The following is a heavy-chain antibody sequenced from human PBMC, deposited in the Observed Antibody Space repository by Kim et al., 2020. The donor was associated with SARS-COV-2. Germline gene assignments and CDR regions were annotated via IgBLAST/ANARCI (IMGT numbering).Heavy chain of an antibody. Sequence: GGSLRLSCAASGFTFNNYAMTWVRQAPGKGPEWVSAISGSGDSTKYAHSVKGRFTISRDNSKNILYLQINSLRAEDTAVYYCAKGQSTGWYSPNWIDSWG. CDR3: AKGQSTGWYSPNWIDS. J-gene: IGHJ5*01. V-gene: IGHV3-23*01. D-gene: IGHD6-19*01. CDR2: ISGSGDST. CDR1: GFTFNNYA.